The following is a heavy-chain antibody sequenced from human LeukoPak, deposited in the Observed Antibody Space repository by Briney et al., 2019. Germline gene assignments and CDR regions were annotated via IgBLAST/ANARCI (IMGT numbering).Heavy chain of an antibody. CDR2: IYYSGST. J-gene: IGHJ4*02. CDR3: ARARGRYFDWLSFDY. Sequence: PSETLSLTCTVSGGSISSGGYYWSWIRQHPGKGLEWIGYIYYSGSTYYNPSLKSRVTISVDTSKNQFSLKLSSVTAADTAVYYCARARGRYFDWLSFDYWGQGTLVTVSS. V-gene: IGHV4-31*03. D-gene: IGHD3-9*01. CDR1: GGSISSGGYY.